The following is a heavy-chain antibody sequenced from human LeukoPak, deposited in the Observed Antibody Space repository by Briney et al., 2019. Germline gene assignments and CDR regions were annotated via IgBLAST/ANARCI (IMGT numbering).Heavy chain of an antibody. J-gene: IGHJ4*02. CDR1: GFTFSSYA. V-gene: IGHV3-23*01. D-gene: IGHD6-6*01. CDR2: ISGSGGST. CDR3: TTGASSMDY. Sequence: GGSLRLSCAASGFTFSSYAMSWVRQAPGKGLEWVSAISGSGGSTYYADSVKGRFTISRDNSKNTLYLQMNSLKTEDTAVYYCTTGASSMDYWGQGTLVTVSS.